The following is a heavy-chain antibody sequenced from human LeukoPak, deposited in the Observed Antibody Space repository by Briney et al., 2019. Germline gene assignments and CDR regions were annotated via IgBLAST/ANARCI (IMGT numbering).Heavy chain of an antibody. CDR1: GFTFSSYA. J-gene: IGHJ6*02. V-gene: IGHV3-23*01. CDR3: ARGEGQRPWPYDYVWGSYRPPLYYGMDV. D-gene: IGHD3-16*02. Sequence: GGSLRLSCAASGFTFSSYAMSWVRQAPGKGLEWVSAISGSGGSTYYADSVKGRFTISRDNSKNTLYLQMNSLRAEDTAVYYCARGEGQRPWPYDYVWGSYRPPLYYGMDVWGQGTTVTVSS. CDR2: ISGSGGST.